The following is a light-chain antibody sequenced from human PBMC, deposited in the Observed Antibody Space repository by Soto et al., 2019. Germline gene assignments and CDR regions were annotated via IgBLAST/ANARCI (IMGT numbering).Light chain of an antibody. V-gene: IGKV3-11*01. Sequence: DIVLTQSPATLSLSPGARATLSCRASQSVGTYFAWYQQKPGQASSLLIYDASNRAAGIPARFSGSGSGTDVALTISSLEPEDFAVYYCQQRSNWPRTFGQGTKVEIK. CDR2: DAS. CDR3: QQRSNWPRT. CDR1: QSVGTY. J-gene: IGKJ1*01.